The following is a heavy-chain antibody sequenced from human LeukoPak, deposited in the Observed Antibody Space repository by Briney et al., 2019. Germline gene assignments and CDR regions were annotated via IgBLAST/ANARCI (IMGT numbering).Heavy chain of an antibody. J-gene: IGHJ3*02. CDR3: ARDHQRGYAFDI. V-gene: IGHV4-59*01. Sequence: PSETLSLTCTVSGGSISSYYWSWIRQPPRKGLEWIGYIYYSGSTNYKPSLKSRVTISVDTSKNQFSLKLSSVTAADTAVYYCARDHQRGYAFDIWGQGTMVTVSS. CDR1: GGSISSYY. CDR2: IYYSGST. D-gene: IGHD3-10*01.